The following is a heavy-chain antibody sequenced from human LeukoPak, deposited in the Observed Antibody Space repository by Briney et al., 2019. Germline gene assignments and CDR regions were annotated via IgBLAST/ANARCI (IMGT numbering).Heavy chain of an antibody. Sequence: GGSLRLSCAASGFTFSSYAMHWVRQAPGKGLEWVAVISYDGSNKYYADSVKGRFTISRDNSKNTLYLQMNSLRAEDTAVYYCARDWDSSGLYYFDYWGQGTLVTVSS. CDR3: ARDWDSSGLYYFDY. CDR1: GFTFSSYA. CDR2: ISYDGSNK. D-gene: IGHD6-19*01. J-gene: IGHJ4*02. V-gene: IGHV3-30-3*01.